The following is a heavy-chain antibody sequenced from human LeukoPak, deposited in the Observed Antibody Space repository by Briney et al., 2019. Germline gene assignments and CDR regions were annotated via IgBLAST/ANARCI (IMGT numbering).Heavy chain of an antibody. J-gene: IGHJ5*02. V-gene: IGHV1-69*05. CDR2: IIPIFGTA. CDR1: GGTFSSYA. D-gene: IGHD6-19*01. CDR3: AREYSSGWYSTRNWFDP. Sequence: GASVKVSCKASGGTFSSYAISWVRQAPGQGLEWMGGIIPIFGTANYAQKFQGRVTMTRDTSTSTVYMELSSLRSEDTAVYYCAREYSSGWYSTRNWFDPWGQGTLVTVSS.